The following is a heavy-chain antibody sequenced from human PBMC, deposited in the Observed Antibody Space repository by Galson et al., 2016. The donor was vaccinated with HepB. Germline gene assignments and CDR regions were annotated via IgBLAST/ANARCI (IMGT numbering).Heavy chain of an antibody. J-gene: IGHJ6*02. CDR3: ARSGYRINQWWNGMDI. CDR2: ISGYNGNT. Sequence: SVKVSCKASGYTFISYGVSWVRQAPGQGLEWMGWISGYNGNTDYAQNLQGRVTMTTDTSTSTAYMKLRSLRSDDTAVYYCARSGYRINQWWNGMDIWGQGTTLTVAS. D-gene: IGHD2-15*01. CDR1: GYTFISYG. V-gene: IGHV1-18*01.